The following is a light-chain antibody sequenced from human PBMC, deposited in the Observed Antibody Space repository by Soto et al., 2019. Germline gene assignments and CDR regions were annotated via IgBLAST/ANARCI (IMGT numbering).Light chain of an antibody. V-gene: IGKV1-5*03. J-gene: IGKJ2*01. CDR2: EAS. Sequence: DIQMTQSPSTLSASVGDRVTITCRASQFISSWLAWYQQKPGKAPKLLMYEASSLESGVPSRFSGSGSGTEFTLTISSLQPDDFASYYCQQYNSCPYTFGQGTKLEIK. CDR1: QFISSW. CDR3: QQYNSCPYT.